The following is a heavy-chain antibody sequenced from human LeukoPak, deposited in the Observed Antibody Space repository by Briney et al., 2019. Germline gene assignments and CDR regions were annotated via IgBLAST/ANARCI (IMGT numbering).Heavy chain of an antibody. Sequence: GGSLRLSCGASGFTFSSYAMAWVRQAPGKGLEWVSAIIGSGGSTYYADSVKGRFTISRDNSKNTLYLQMNSLRAEDTAVYYCARRVSGSLYYFDYWGQGTLVTVSS. CDR3: ARRVSGSLYYFDY. V-gene: IGHV3-23*01. D-gene: IGHD3-10*01. CDR2: IIGSGGST. CDR1: GFTFSSYA. J-gene: IGHJ4*02.